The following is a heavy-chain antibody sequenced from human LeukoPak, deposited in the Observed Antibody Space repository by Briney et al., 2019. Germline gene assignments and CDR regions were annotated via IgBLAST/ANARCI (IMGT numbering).Heavy chain of an antibody. Sequence: SETLSLTCNVSGDSLSRSVYYWGWIRQSPGKGPEWNGSIYYNGNVYYNPSLKSRVTISVDTSKNQFSVKLTSVTAADTAVYFCTRGRSQTLVVGPFDNWGQGTLVTVSS. D-gene: IGHD3-22*01. CDR1: GDSLSRSVYY. CDR3: TRGRSQTLVVGPFDN. J-gene: IGHJ4*02. V-gene: IGHV4-39*07. CDR2: IYYNGNV.